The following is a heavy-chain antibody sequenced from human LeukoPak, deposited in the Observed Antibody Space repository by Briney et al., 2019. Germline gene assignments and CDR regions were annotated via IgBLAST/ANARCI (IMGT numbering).Heavy chain of an antibody. CDR3: ARGGGKSSGYFVF. Sequence: GGSLRLSCAASGFIFRNYAMHWVRQAPGKGLEWVAVIWYDGSNKYYADSVKGRFTISRDNSKNTLYLQMNSLRAEDTAVYYCARGGGKSSGYFVFWGQGTPVTVSS. V-gene: IGHV3-33*08. J-gene: IGHJ4*02. D-gene: IGHD3-22*01. CDR1: GFIFRNYA. CDR2: IWYDGSNK.